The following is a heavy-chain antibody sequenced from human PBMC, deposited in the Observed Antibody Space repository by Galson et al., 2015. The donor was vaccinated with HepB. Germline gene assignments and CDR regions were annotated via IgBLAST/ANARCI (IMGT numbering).Heavy chain of an antibody. CDR2: IIPIFGTA. CDR1: GGTFSSYA. D-gene: IGHD3-3*01. J-gene: IGHJ6*03. CDR3: ARDQGGNYDFWSGYSSSYYYYYMDV. Sequence: SVKVSCKASGGTFSSYAISWVRQAPGQGLEWMGGIIPIFGTANYAQKFQGRVTITADESTSTAYMELSSLRSEDTAVYYCARDQGGNYDFWSGYSSSYYYYYMDVWGKGTTVTVSS. V-gene: IGHV1-69*13.